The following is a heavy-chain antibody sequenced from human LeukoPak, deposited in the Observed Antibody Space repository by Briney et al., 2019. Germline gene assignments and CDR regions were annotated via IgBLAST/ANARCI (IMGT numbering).Heavy chain of an antibody. J-gene: IGHJ4*02. CDR2: IYYSGST. CDR3: ARGREYCGGDCYPNFDY. D-gene: IGHD2-21*02. CDR1: GGSISSYY. Sequence: KPSETLSLTCTVSGGSISSYYWSWIRQPPGKGLEWIGYIYYSGSTNYNPSLKSRVTISVDTSKNQFSLKLSSVTAADTAVYYCARGREYCGGDCYPNFDYWGQGTLVTVSS. V-gene: IGHV4-59*01.